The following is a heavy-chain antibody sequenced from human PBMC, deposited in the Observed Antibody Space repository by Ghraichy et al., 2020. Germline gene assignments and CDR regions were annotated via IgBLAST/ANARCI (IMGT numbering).Heavy chain of an antibody. V-gene: IGHV3-23*01. CDR1: GFTFSSYA. Sequence: GGSLRLSCAASGFTFSSYAMSWVRQAPGKGLEWVSAISGSGGSTYYADSVKGRFTISRDNSKNTLYLQMNSLRAEDTAVYYCANPYYYDSSGYGAHDYWGQGTLVTVSS. J-gene: IGHJ4*02. CDR2: ISGSGGST. D-gene: IGHD3-22*01. CDR3: ANPYYYDSSGYGAHDY.